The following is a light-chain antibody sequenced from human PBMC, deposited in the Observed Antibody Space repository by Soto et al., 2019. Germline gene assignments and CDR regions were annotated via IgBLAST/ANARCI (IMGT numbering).Light chain of an antibody. J-gene: IGLJ2*01. V-gene: IGLV4-60*03. CDR3: ETWDSNPHVV. Sequence: QLVLTQSSSASASLVSSVKLTCTLSSGHSSYIIAWHQQQPGKAPRYLMKLEGSGSYNKGSGVPDRFSGSSSGADRYLTISNLHSDDEADYYCETWDSNPHVVFGVGTQLTVL. CDR1: SGHSSYI. CDR2: LEGSGSY.